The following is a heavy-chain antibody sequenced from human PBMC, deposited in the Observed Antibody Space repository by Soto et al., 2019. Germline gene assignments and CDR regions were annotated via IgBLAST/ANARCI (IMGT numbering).Heavy chain of an antibody. CDR2: INPNSGGT. CDR1: GYTFTGYY. Sequence: GASVKVSCKASGYTFTGYYMHWVRQAPGQGLEWMGWINPNSGGTNYAQKFQGWVTMTRDTSISTAYMELSRLRSDDTAVYYCARDAENWNDIPTFMDVWGQGTTVTVSS. D-gene: IGHD1-1*01. V-gene: IGHV1-2*04. CDR3: ARDAENWNDIPTFMDV. J-gene: IGHJ6*02.